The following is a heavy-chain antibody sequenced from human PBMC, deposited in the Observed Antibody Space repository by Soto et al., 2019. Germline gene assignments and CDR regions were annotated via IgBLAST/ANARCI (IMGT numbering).Heavy chain of an antibody. CDR2: IIPIFGTE. CDR1: GGTFSSYA. CDR3: ARRGIAAAGTLNWFDP. D-gene: IGHD6-13*01. Sequence: SVKVSCKASGGTFSSYAISWVRQAPGQGLEWMGGIIPIFGTENYAQKFQGRVTITADESTSTAYMELSSLRSEDTAVYYCARRGIAAAGTLNWFDPWGQGTLVTVSS. V-gene: IGHV1-69*13. J-gene: IGHJ5*02.